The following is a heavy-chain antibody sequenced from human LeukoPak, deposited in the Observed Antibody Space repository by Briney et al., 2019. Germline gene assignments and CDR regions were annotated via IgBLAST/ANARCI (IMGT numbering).Heavy chain of an antibody. V-gene: IGHV4-4*02. J-gene: IGHJ4*02. CDR1: GYSIRNGYW. CDR3: AREPLWSGYLDY. CDR2: IHYSGST. Sequence: SETLSLTCAVSGYSIRNGYWWSWVRQSPGKGLEWIGEIHYSGSTNYSPSLKSRVTISTDMSKNQFSLKLSSVTAADTAVYYCAREPLWSGYLDYWGQETLVTVSS. D-gene: IGHD3-3*01.